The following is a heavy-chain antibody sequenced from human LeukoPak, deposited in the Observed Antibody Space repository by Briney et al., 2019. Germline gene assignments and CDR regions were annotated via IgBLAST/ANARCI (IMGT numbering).Heavy chain of an antibody. CDR2: IYYSGST. CDR3: ARLPTLGYCSGGSCSDFDY. CDR1: GGSISSSTYY. V-gene: IGHV4-39*01. Sequence: SETLSLTCTVSGGSISSSTYYWGWIRQPPGKGLEWIGSIYYSGSTYYNPSLKSRVTISVDTSKNQFSLKLSSVTAADTAVYYCARLPTLGYCSGGSCSDFDYWGQGTLVTVSS. D-gene: IGHD2-15*01. J-gene: IGHJ4*02.